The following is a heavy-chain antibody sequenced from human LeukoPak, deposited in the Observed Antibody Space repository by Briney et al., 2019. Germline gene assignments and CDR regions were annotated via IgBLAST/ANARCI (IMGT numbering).Heavy chain of an antibody. V-gene: IGHV3-48*01. CDR3: AREVLDSSGWYLPFDY. Sequence: GGSLRLSCAASGFNFSSHNMIWVRQAPGKGLEWVSYISSSSSTIYYADSVKGRFTISRDNAKNSLYLQMNSLRAEDTAVYYCAREVLDSSGWYLPFDYWGQGTLVTVSS. CDR1: GFNFSSHN. CDR2: ISSSSSTI. D-gene: IGHD6-19*01. J-gene: IGHJ4*02.